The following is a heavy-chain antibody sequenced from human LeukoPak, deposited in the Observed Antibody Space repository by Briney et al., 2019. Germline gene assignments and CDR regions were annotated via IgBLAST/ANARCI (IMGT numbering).Heavy chain of an antibody. Sequence: GGSLRLSCAASGFAFSSYAMSWVRQAPGKGLEWVSAISGSGGSTYYADSVKGRFTISRDNSKNTLYLQMNSLRAEDTAVYYCAKSWGSSGWYVLDYWGQGTLVTVSS. CDR2: ISGSGGST. CDR1: GFAFSSYA. V-gene: IGHV3-23*01. J-gene: IGHJ4*02. CDR3: AKSWGSSGWYVLDY. D-gene: IGHD6-19*01.